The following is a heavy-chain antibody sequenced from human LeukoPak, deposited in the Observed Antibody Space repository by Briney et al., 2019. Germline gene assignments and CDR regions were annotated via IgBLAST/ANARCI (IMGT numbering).Heavy chain of an antibody. CDR3: GTYSINNAREFQY. D-gene: IGHD4-11*01. J-gene: IGHJ1*01. V-gene: IGHV3-48*04. CDR2: ISSSSSTI. Sequence: GSLRLSCAASGFTFSSYNMNWVRQAPGKGLEWVSYISSSSSTIYYADSVKGRFTISRDNAKNSLYLQMNSLGVDDTAVYYCGTYSINNAREFQYWGQGTLVTVPS. CDR1: GFTFSSYN.